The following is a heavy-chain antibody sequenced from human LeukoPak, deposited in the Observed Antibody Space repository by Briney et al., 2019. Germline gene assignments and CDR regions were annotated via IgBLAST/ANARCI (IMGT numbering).Heavy chain of an antibody. J-gene: IGHJ4*02. CDR2: INAGNGDT. D-gene: IGHD5-12*01. Sequence: ASVKVSCKASGYTFTTYAMRWVRQAPGQRLEWMGWINAGNGDTGYSQKFQGRVTITSDTSASTAYMELSSLRSEDTAVYYCATEGDGGHDYFNYWGQGTLVTVSS. CDR3: ATEGDGGHDYFNY. V-gene: IGHV1-3*01. CDR1: GYTFTTYA.